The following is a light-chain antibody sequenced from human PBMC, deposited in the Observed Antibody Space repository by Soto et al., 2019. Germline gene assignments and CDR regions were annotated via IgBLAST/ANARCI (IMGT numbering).Light chain of an antibody. CDR1: QTISGT. CDR2: GAS. J-gene: IGKJ1*01. CDR3: QQYDNWPWT. Sequence: EIVMTQSPATLSLSPGGRATLSCRASQTISGTLAWYQQKPGQAPRLLIHGASTRAPGFPARFSGSGSGTDFTLTISSLQSEDFAVDYCQQYDNWPWTFGQGTKVEI. V-gene: IGKV3-15*01.